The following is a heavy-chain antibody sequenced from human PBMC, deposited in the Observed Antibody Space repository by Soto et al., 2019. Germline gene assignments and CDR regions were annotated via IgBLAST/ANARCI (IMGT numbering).Heavy chain of an antibody. CDR1: GFTFSSYW. CDR3: AKVSSAWYAGFFDL. D-gene: IGHD2-8*01. J-gene: IGHJ4*02. V-gene: IGHV3-74*01. CDR2: INSDGSST. Sequence: GGSLRLSCAASGFTFSSYWMHWVRQAPGKGLVWVSRINSDGSSTSYADSVKGRFTISRDNSMNTLYLQMNTLRAEDTAVYYCAKVSSAWYAGFFDLWGQGTLVTVSS.